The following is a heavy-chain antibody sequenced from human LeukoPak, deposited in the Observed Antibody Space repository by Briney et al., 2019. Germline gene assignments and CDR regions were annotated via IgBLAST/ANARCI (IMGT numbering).Heavy chain of an antibody. CDR1: GYTFTSYW. CDR2: IYPGDSDT. V-gene: IGHV5-51*01. D-gene: IGHD6-13*01. Sequence: GESLKISCKGSGYTFTSYWIGWVRQMPGKGLEWMGIIYPGDSDTRYSPSFQGQVTISADKSISTAYLQWSSLKASDTAMYYCARHSSSRYGNNWFDPWGQGTLVTVSS. J-gene: IGHJ5*02. CDR3: ARHSSSRYGNNWFDP.